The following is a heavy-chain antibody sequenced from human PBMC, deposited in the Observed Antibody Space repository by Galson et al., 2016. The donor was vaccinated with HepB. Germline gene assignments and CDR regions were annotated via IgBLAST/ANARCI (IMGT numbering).Heavy chain of an antibody. D-gene: IGHD4/OR15-4a*01. J-gene: IGHJ4*02. V-gene: IGHV3-9*01. Sequence: SLRLSCAASGFTFNEYAMHWVRQAPGKGLEWVSGITCNSGRIGYADSVRGRFTISRDSSKNSLSLQMNSLRVEDTAYYYCAKDIGAGPTFGLSPNYRGQGTLVTVSS. CDR3: AKDIGAGPTFGLSPNY. CDR1: GFTFNEYA. CDR2: ITCNSGRI.